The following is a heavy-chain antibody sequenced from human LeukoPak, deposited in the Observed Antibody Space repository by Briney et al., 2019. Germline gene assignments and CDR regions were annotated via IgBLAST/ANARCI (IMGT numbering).Heavy chain of an antibody. J-gene: IGHJ4*02. Sequence: GGSLRLSCAASEITFSHAWMSWVRQAPGKGLEWVGLIKGKTDGGTTDFAAPVKGRFTISKDESKNTLYLQTNSLKTEDTGVYYCTTGYNYLAYWGQGTLVTVSS. CDR2: IKGKTDGGTT. CDR1: EITFSHAW. CDR3: TTGYNYLAY. D-gene: IGHD5-18*01. V-gene: IGHV3-15*01.